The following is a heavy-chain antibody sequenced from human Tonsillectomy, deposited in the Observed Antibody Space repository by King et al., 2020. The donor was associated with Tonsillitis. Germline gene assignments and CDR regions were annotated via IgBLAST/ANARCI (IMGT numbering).Heavy chain of an antibody. J-gene: IGHJ3*01. D-gene: IGHD3-10*01. CDR2: VSSSGGST. Sequence: VQLVESGGDLVQPGGSLRLSCAASGFTFSSYAMTWVRQAPGKGLEWVSGVSSSGGSTYYADSVRGRFTISRDNSKNTRYLQMNSLRVDDTAVYFCAKDLWGGVITADAFDVWGQGTMVTVSS. CDR3: AKDLWGGVITADAFDV. CDR1: GFTFSSYA. V-gene: IGHV3-23*04.